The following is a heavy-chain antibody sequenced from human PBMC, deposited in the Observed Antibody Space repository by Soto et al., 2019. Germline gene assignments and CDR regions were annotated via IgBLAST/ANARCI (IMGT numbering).Heavy chain of an antibody. CDR2: INPSGGST. J-gene: IGHJ5*02. V-gene: IGHV1-46*01. CDR3: ARDRKGGVVVVITTPWFDP. CDR1: GDTFTSXY. Sequence: GASVKVSCKACGDTFTSXYMHWVRQAPGQGLEWMGIINPSGGSTSYAQKFQGRVTMTRDTSTSTVYMELSSLRSEDTAVYYCARDRKGGVVVVITTPWFDPWGQGTLVTVSS. D-gene: IGHD3-22*01.